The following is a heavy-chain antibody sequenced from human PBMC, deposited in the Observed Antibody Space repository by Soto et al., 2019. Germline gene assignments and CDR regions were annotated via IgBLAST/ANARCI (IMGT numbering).Heavy chain of an antibody. V-gene: IGHV3-72*01. J-gene: IGHJ4*02. Sequence: EVQLVESGGGLVQPGGSLRLSCAASGFTFSDHYMDWVRQAPGKGLEWVGRIKNKANSYTTEYAASVKGRFTISRDDSKNSLDLLMNSLKTEDTAVYYCARVRLGVTTRLFDYWGQGTLVTVSS. CDR2: IKNKANSYTT. CDR1: GFTFSDHY. CDR3: ARVRLGVTTRLFDY. D-gene: IGHD6-25*01.